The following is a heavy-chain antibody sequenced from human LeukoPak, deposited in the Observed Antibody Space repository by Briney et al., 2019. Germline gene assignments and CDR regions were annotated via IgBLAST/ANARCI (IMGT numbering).Heavy chain of an antibody. CDR2: ISGSGGST. D-gene: IGHD3-10*01. CDR1: GFTFSSYG. CDR3: AKDKTPGSGSYYKPSSFDP. V-gene: IGHV3-23*01. J-gene: IGHJ5*02. Sequence: QPGRSLRLSCTASGFTFSSYGMSWVRQAPGKGLEWVSAISGSGGSTYYADSVKGRFTISRDNSKNTLYLQMNSLRAEDTAVYYCAKDKTPGSGSYYKPSSFDPWGQGTLVTVSS.